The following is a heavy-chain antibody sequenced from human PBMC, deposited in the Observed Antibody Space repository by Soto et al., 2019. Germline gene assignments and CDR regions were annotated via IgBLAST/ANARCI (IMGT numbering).Heavy chain of an antibody. CDR2: IYSGGYT. D-gene: IGHD6-25*01. V-gene: IGHV3-53*01. CDR3: ATQRGGGGY. J-gene: IGHJ4*02. CDR1: GFTVSNNY. Sequence: EVQLVESGGGLIQPGGSLRLSCAVSGFTVSNNYMSWVRQAPGKGLEGVSVIYSGGYTAYGDSVKGRFTISRDNSKNTLSPQKNSLGADAGAVFYGATQRGGGGYWGQGTLVTVSS.